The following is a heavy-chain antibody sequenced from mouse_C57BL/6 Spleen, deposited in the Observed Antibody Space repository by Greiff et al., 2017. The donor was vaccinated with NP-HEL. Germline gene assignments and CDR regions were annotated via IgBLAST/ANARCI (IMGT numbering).Heavy chain of an antibody. D-gene: IGHD1-1*02. J-gene: IGHJ1*03. CDR2: INPNNGGT. CDR1: GYTFTDYN. V-gene: IGHV1-18*01. CDR3: AKRGLWLWYFDV. Sequence: VQLQQSGPELVKPGASVKIPCKASGYTFTDYNMDWVKQSHGKSLEWIGDINPNNGGTIYNQKFKGKATLTVDKSSSTAYMELRSLTSEDTAVYYWAKRGLWLWYFDVWGTGTTVTVSS.